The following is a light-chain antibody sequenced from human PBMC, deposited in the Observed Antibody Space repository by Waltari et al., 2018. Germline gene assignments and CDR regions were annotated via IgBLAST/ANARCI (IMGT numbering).Light chain of an antibody. CDR2: WAS. CDR1: PSVLYSSNNKNY. J-gene: IGKJ2*01. CDR3: QQYYSTPYT. Sequence: DIVMTQSPDSLAVSLGARATINCKPIPSVLYSSNNKNYLAWYQQKPGQRPKLLIYWASTRESGVPDRFSGSGSGTDFTLTISSLQAEDVAVYYCQQYYSTPYTFGQGTKLEIK. V-gene: IGKV4-1*01.